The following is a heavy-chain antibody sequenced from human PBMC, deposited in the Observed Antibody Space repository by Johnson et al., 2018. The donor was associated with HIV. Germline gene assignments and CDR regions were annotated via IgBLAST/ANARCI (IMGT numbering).Heavy chain of an antibody. Sequence: VQLVESGGGVVQPGRSLRLSCAASGFTFSSYWMSWVRQAPGKGLEWVGRIKSKTDGGTTDYAAPVTGRFTISRDESKNTLYLQMNRLNTEDTAVYYCTTVQLSGSYSGNAFDIWGQGTMVTVSS. CDR2: IKSKTDGGTT. CDR1: GFTFSSYW. J-gene: IGHJ3*02. CDR3: TTVQLSGSYSGNAFDI. D-gene: IGHD1-26*01. V-gene: IGHV3-15*01.